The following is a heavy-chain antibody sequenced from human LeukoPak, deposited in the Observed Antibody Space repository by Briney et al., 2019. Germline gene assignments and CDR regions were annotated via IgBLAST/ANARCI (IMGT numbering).Heavy chain of an antibody. CDR3: ATEKDLLLDS. CDR1: GYSLSELS. D-gene: IGHD1-26*01. Sequence: ASVKVSCKVSGYSLSELSTHWVRQAPGQGLEWMGGFDPGDDETIYAQKFQGSVTMTEDTSTDTAYLELSRLRSEDTAVYFCATEKDLLLDSWGQGTPVTVSS. J-gene: IGHJ5*01. CDR2: FDPGDDET. V-gene: IGHV1-24*01.